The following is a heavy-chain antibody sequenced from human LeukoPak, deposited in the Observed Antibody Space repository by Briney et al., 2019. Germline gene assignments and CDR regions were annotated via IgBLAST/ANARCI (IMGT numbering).Heavy chain of an antibody. Sequence: ASVKVSCKASGYTFTNYYMHWVRQAPGQGLEWMGWISAYNGNTNYAQKLQGRVTMTTDTSTSTAYMELRSLRSDDTAVYYCARQAELVHRYDTDYWGQGTLVTVSS. V-gene: IGHV1-18*04. CDR2: ISAYNGNT. CDR3: ARQAELVHRYDTDY. D-gene: IGHD3-22*01. CDR1: GYTFTNYY. J-gene: IGHJ4*02.